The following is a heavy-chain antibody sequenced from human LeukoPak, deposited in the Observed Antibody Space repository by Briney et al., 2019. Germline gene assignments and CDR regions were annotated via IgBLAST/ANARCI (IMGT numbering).Heavy chain of an antibody. Sequence: ASVKVSCKTSGYTFTSYGISWVRQAPGQGLEWMGWISGSNGNTKYAQRLQGRVTMTTDTSTSTAYMGLRSLRSDDTAVYYGARCLLTGYSIYWGQGTLVTVSS. CDR2: ISGSNGNT. D-gene: IGHD3-9*01. J-gene: IGHJ4*02. V-gene: IGHV1-18*01. CDR3: ARCLLTGYSIY. CDR1: GYTFTSYG.